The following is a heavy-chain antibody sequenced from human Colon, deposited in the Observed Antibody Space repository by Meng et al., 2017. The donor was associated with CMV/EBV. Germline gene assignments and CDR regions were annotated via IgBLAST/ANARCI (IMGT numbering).Heavy chain of an antibody. Sequence: RLQLAGCGPGLVKPSATLSPICTVSGGFMSRSSVYWGWIRQPPGKGLEWIGSIFYRGSTFYNPSLKSRVTISIDTSKNHFSLRMNSVAAADTAVYYCARDFLNRYGTAFDYWGQGTLVTVSS. V-gene: IGHV4-39*06. CDR1: GGFMSRSSVY. CDR3: ARDFLNRYGTAFDY. CDR2: IFYRGST. D-gene: IGHD5-18*01. J-gene: IGHJ4*02.